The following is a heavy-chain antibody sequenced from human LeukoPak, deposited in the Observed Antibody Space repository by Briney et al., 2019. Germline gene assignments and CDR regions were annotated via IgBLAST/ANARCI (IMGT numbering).Heavy chain of an antibody. J-gene: IGHJ6*02. V-gene: IGHV4-34*01. CDR3: ARDLWYYYGSGNYYYYYGMDV. CDR2: INHSGST. Sequence: PSETLSLTCAVYGGSFSGYYWSWIRQPPGKGLEWIGEINHSGSTNYNPSLKSRVTISVDTSKNQFSLKLSSVTAADTAVYYCARDLWYYYGSGNYYYYYGMDVWGQGTTVTVSS. CDR1: GGSFSGYY. D-gene: IGHD3-10*01.